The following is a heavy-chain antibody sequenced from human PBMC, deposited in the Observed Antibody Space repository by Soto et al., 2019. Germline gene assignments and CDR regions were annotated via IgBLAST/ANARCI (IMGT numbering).Heavy chain of an antibody. CDR1: GYTFSSYD. D-gene: IGHD3-10*01. V-gene: IGHV1-8*01. J-gene: IGHJ6*02. CDR2: MNPNTDNT. CDR3: ARGPQLLWFGVYTIGMDV. Sequence: ASVKVSCKASGYTFSSYDINWGRQATGQGLEWMGWMNPNTDNTNYAQKFQGWVTMTRDTSISTAYMELSRLRSDDTAVYYCARGPQLLWFGVYTIGMDVWGQGTTVTVSS.